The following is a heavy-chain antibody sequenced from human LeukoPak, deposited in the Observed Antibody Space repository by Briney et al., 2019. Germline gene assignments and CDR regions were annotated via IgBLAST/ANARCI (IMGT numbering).Heavy chain of an antibody. Sequence: PSETLSLTCTVSGGSISSSSYYWGWIRQPPGKGLEWIGSIYYSGSTYYNPSLKSRVTISVDTSKNQFSLKLSSVTAADTAVYYCARERDHLEWLLLGVYFDYWGQGTLVTVSS. CDR1: GGSISSSSYY. D-gene: IGHD3-3*01. CDR3: ARERDHLEWLLLGVYFDY. CDR2: IYYSGST. J-gene: IGHJ4*02. V-gene: IGHV4-39*07.